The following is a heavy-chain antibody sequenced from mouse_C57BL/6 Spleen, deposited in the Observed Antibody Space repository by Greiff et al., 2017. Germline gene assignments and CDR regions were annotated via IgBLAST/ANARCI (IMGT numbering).Heavy chain of an antibody. Sequence: DVQLQESGGDLVKPGGSLKLSCAASGFTFSSYGMSWVRQTPDKRLEWVATISSGGSYTYYPDSVKGRFTISRDNAKNTLYLQMSSLKSEDTAMYYCARREIDATWFAYWGQGTLVTVSA. CDR2: ISSGGSYT. D-gene: IGHD2-3*01. CDR1: GFTFSSYG. J-gene: IGHJ3*01. CDR3: ARREIDATWFAY. V-gene: IGHV5-6*02.